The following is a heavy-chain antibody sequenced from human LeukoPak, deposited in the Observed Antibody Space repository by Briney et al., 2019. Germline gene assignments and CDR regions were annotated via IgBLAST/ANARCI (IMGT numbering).Heavy chain of an antibody. CDR2: INSDGRTI. CDR1: GFTFSSSW. CDR3: ARAGNYYFEY. Sequence: PGGFLRLSCAASGFTFSSSWVHWVRQAPGKGLVWVSRINSDGRTINYADSVKGRFTISRDNAKNTLYLQMNSLRDEDTAMYYCARAGNYYFEYWGQGTLVTVSS. D-gene: IGHD1-7*01. V-gene: IGHV3-74*01. J-gene: IGHJ4*02.